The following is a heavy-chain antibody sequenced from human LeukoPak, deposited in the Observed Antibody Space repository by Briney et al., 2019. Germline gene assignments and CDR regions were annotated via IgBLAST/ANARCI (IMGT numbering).Heavy chain of an antibody. J-gene: IGHJ6*03. CDR2: IYYSGSP. V-gene: IGHV4-39*02. Sequence: SETLSLTCTVSGGSISSSSYYWGWIRQPPGKGLEWIGSIYYSGSPYYNPSLKSRVTISVDTSKKQFSLKLSSVTAADTAVYYCAREVLGSGSYYKVNYMDVWGKGTTVTISS. D-gene: IGHD3-10*01. CDR3: AREVLGSGSYYKVNYMDV. CDR1: GGSISSSSYY.